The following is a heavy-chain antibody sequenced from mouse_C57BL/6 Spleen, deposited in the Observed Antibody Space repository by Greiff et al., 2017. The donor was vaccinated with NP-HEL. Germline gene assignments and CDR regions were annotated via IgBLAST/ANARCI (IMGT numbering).Heavy chain of an antibody. CDR1: GYTFTSYW. V-gene: IGHV1-69*01. J-gene: IGHJ4*01. CDR2: IDPSDSYT. CDR3: ARKGGLLSYAMDY. Sequence: QVQLQQSGAELVMPGASVKLSCKASGYTFTSYWMHWVKQRPGQGLEWIGEIDPSDSYTNYNQKFKGKSTLTVDKSSSTAYMQLSSLTSEDSAVYYCARKGGLLSYAMDYWGQGTSVTVSS. D-gene: IGHD2-10*01.